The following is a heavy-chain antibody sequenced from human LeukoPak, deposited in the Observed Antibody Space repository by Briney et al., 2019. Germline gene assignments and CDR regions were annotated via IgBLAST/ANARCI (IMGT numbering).Heavy chain of an antibody. CDR2: IWYDGSNK. V-gene: IGHV3-33*06. CDR3: AKGFGDYGDYPFDY. CDR1: GFTFSSYG. J-gene: IGHJ4*02. Sequence: GRSLRLSCAASGFTFSSYGMHWVRQAPGKGLEWVAVIWYDGSNKYYADSVKGRFTISRDNSKNTLYLQMNSLRAEDTAVYYCAKGFGDYGDYPFDYWGQGTLVTVSX. D-gene: IGHD4-17*01.